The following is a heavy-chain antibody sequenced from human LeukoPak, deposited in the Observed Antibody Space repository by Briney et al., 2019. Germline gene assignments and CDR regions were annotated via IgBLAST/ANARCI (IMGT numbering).Heavy chain of an antibody. CDR1: GFTFTNYW. D-gene: IGHD3-10*01. Sequence: GGSLRLSCAASGFTFTNYWMHWVRQVPGKGLVWVSRIKSDGSSTYYADSVKGRFTISRDNARNTLYLQMNSLRAEDTAVYYCASELRLGYWGQGILVTVSS. V-gene: IGHV3-74*01. CDR3: ASELRLGY. J-gene: IGHJ4*02. CDR2: IKSDGSST.